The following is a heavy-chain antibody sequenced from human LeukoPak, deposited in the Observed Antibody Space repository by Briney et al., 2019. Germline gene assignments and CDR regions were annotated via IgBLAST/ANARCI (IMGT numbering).Heavy chain of an antibody. Sequence: GGSLRLSCAASGFTFSSYSMNWVRQAPGKGLEWVSSISSSSSYIYYADSVKGRFTISRENAKNSLYLQMNSLRAEDTAVYYCARDQWLVHPEGVDYYYGMDVWGQGTTVTVSS. D-gene: IGHD6-19*01. CDR2: ISSSSSYI. CDR3: ARDQWLVHPEGVDYYYGMDV. CDR1: GFTFSSYS. J-gene: IGHJ6*02. V-gene: IGHV3-21*01.